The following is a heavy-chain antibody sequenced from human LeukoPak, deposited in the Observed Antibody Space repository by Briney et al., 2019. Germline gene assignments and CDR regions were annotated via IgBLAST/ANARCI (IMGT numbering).Heavy chain of an antibody. V-gene: IGHV1-2*02. CDR3: AADTFLWQQLVDAFDI. Sequence: ASVKVSCKASGYTFTGYYMHWVRQAPGQGLEWMGWINPNSGGTNYAQKFQGRVTMTRDTSISTAYMELSRLRSDDTAVYYCAADTFLWQQLVDAFDIWGQGTMVTVSS. J-gene: IGHJ3*02. D-gene: IGHD6-13*01. CDR1: GYTFTGYY. CDR2: INPNSGGT.